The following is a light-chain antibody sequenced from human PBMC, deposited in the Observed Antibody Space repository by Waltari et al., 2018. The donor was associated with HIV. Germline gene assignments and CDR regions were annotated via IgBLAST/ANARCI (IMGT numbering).Light chain of an antibody. CDR3: QSADSSGTDLI. Sequence: SYELTQPPSVSVSPGQTARITCSGDALPKQYAYWYQQKAGQAPVLVISKDSERPSGIPGRVSGSSSGTTVTLTISGVQAEDEADDNCQSADSSGTDLIVGGGTKLTVL. J-gene: IGLJ2*01. CDR2: KDS. CDR1: ALPKQY. V-gene: IGLV3-25*03.